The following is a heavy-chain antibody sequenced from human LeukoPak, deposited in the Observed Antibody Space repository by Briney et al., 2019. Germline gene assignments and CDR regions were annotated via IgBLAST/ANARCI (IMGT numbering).Heavy chain of an antibody. D-gene: IGHD3-10*01. CDR3: ARSIYGSGSFYAFDI. V-gene: IGHV3-23*01. CDR2: ISGSGGST. CDR1: GFTLSSYW. J-gene: IGHJ3*02. Sequence: GGSLRLSCAASGFTLSSYWMSWVRQAPGKALEWVSGISGSGGSTYYADSVKGRFTISRDNSRNTLYLQMNSLGADDTAVYYCARSIYGSGSFYAFDIWGQGTMVTVSS.